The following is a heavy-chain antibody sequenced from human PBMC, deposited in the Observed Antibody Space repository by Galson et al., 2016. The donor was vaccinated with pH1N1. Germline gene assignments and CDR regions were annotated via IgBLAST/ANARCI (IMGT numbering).Heavy chain of an antibody. CDR3: VRKIGGDSSY. CDR2: INQGGSER. CDR1: GFTLSNFW. Sequence: LRLSCAASGFTLSNFWMSWVRQAPGKGPEWVANINQGGSERHYVDSVKGRFTISRDNAKNSMYLQMNSLRAEDTAVYYCVRKIGGDSSYWGQGVLVTVSS. J-gene: IGHJ4*02. V-gene: IGHV3-7*03. D-gene: IGHD2-21*02.